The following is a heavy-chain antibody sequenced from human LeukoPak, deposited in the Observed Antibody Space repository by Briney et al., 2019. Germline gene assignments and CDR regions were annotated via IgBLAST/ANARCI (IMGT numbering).Heavy chain of an antibody. J-gene: IGHJ4*02. D-gene: IGHD3-10*01. CDR2: ISGSGSTT. V-gene: IGHV3-23*01. Sequence: PGGSLRLSCAASGFTFSSYAMSWVRQAPGKGLEWVSAISGSGSTTFYADSVKGRFTISRGNSQNTLYLQMTSLRAEDTAVYYCAKLLVRGSHYFDYWGQGTLVTVSS. CDR3: AKLLVRGSHYFDY. CDR1: GFTFSSYA.